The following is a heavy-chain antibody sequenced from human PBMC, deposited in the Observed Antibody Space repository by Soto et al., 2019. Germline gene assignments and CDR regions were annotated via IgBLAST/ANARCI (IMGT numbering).Heavy chain of an antibody. CDR1: GFTFSSYA. V-gene: IGHV3-23*01. J-gene: IGHJ4*02. D-gene: IGHD2-2*01. CDR3: AKGGPIVGVPAATHDPFDY. Sequence: GGSLRLSCAASGFTFSSYAMSWVRQAPGKGLEWVSAISGSGGSTYYADSWKGRFTISRDNSKNTLYLQMNSLRAEDRAVYYGAKGGPIVGVPAATHDPFDYWGQGTLVTVSS. CDR2: ISGSGGST.